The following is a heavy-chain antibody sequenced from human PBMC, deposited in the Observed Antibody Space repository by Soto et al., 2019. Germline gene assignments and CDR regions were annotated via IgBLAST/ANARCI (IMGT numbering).Heavy chain of an antibody. CDR2: TRNKANSYTT. CDR3: AREGCSGGSCYSGFRYLDY. J-gene: IGHJ4*02. V-gene: IGHV3-72*01. Sequence: GGSLRLSCAASGFTFSDHYMDWVRQAPGKGLEWVGRTRNKANSYTTEYAASVKGRFTISRDDSKNSLFLQMNSLKTEDTAVYYCAREGCSGGSCYSGFRYLDYWGQGTLVTVSS. D-gene: IGHD2-15*01. CDR1: GFTFSDHY.